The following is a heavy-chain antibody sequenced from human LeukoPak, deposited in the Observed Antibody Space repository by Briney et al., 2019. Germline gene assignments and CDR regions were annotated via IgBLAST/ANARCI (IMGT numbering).Heavy chain of an antibody. Sequence: GGSLRLSCAASGFTFSSYWMHWARQAPGKGRVWGSRIKSDDSNTEYAEFVKGRFNNARDNDKQTLYLQNDSMRVDDRAVYYCTTIRPDYWGQGTLVTVSS. D-gene: IGHD5-12*01. CDR2: IKSDDSNT. J-gene: IGHJ4*02. CDR3: TTIRPDY. CDR1: GFTFSSYW. V-gene: IGHV3-74*03.